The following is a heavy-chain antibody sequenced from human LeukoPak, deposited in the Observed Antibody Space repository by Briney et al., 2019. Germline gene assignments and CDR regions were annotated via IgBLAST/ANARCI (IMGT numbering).Heavy chain of an antibody. Sequence: GSLRLSCAASGFTFSSFGIHWVRQAPGKGLEWVAVISNDGSNKYYADSVKGRFTISRDNSKNTVYLQMSSLRAEDTAVYFCARGGGLDVWGQGATVTVSS. CDR1: GFTFSSFG. D-gene: IGHD3-16*01. J-gene: IGHJ6*02. V-gene: IGHV3-30*03. CDR3: ARGGGLDV. CDR2: ISNDGSNK.